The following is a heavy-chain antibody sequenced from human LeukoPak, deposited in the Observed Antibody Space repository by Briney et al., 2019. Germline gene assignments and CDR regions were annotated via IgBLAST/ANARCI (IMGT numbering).Heavy chain of an antibody. Sequence: GASVKVSCKASGYTFTSYYMHWVRQAPGQGLEWMGIINPSGGSTSYAQKFQGRVTMTRDTSTSTVYMELSSLRSEDTAVYYCARGRVCSSTSCFNWFDPWGQGTLVTVSS. V-gene: IGHV1-46*01. CDR1: GYTFTSYY. CDR3: ARGRVCSSTSCFNWFDP. CDR2: INPSGGST. J-gene: IGHJ5*02. D-gene: IGHD2-2*01.